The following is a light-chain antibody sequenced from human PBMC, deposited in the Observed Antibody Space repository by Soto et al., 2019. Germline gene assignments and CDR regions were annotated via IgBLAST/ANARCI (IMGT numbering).Light chain of an antibody. V-gene: IGLV6-57*02. Sequence: NFMLTQPHSVSESPGKTVTISCTGSGGSIASNYVQWFQQRPGSAPTTVIYEDDQRPSGVPDRFSGSIDSSSNSASLTIFGLKTEDEADYYCQSSDIRNVVFGGGTKLTVL. CDR2: EDD. J-gene: IGLJ2*01. CDR3: QSSDIRNVV. CDR1: GGSIASNY.